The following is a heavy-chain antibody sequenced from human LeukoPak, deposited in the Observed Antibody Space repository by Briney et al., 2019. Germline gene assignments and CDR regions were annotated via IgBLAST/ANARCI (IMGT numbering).Heavy chain of an antibody. CDR1: GYSISSGYY. V-gene: IGHV4-38-2*02. D-gene: IGHD1-26*01. CDR3: AREGIVGATGAFDY. CDR2: IYHSGST. Sequence: SETLSLTCTVSGYSISSGYYWGWIRQPPGKGLEWIGSIYHSGSTYYNPSLKSRVTISVDTPKNQFSLKLSSVTAADTAVYYCAREGIVGATGAFDYWGRGTLVTVSS. J-gene: IGHJ4*02.